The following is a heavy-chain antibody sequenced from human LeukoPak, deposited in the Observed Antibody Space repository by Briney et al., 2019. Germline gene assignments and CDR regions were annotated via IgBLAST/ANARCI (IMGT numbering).Heavy chain of an antibody. CDR3: ARTSSWYAGAWFDS. V-gene: IGHV4-39*01. Sequence: PSETLSLTCTVSRGSIRTADYYWAWVRQPPGEGLEWLGSIYFSGTPYFNPSLKSRVAVSIDTSKNQFSLKVTSENASDTAVYFCARTSSWYAGAWFDSWGQGTLVTVSS. J-gene: IGHJ5*01. D-gene: IGHD6-13*01. CDR2: IYFSGTP. CDR1: RGSIRTADYY.